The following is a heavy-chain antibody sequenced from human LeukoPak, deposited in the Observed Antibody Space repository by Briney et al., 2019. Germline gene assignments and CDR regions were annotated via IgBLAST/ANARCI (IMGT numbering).Heavy chain of an antibody. J-gene: IGHJ4*02. Sequence: PGGSLRLSCAASGFTFSSYGMHWVRQAPGKGLEWVAFIPYDGSNKYYADSVKGRFTISRDNSKKTLYLQMNSLRAEDTAVYHCAKDSYHCSSTSCYNGGDYWGQGTLVTVSS. D-gene: IGHD2-2*02. CDR1: GFTFSSYG. CDR2: IPYDGSNK. CDR3: AKDSYHCSSTSCYNGGDY. V-gene: IGHV3-30*02.